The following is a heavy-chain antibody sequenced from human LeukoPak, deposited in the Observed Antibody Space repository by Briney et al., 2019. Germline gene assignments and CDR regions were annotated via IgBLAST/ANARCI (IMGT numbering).Heavy chain of an antibody. J-gene: IGHJ4*02. CDR3: AREPPRSIYDYVWGSYRSLYYFDY. CDR2: RKQDGSEK. CDR1: GFTFSSYW. D-gene: IGHD3-16*02. V-gene: IGHV3-7*01. Sequence: PGGSLRLSCAASGFTFSSYWMSWVRQAPGKGLEWVANRKQDGSEKYYVDSVKGRFTISRDNAKNSLYLQMNSLRAEDTAVYYCAREPPRSIYDYVWGSYRSLYYFDYWGQGTLVTVSS.